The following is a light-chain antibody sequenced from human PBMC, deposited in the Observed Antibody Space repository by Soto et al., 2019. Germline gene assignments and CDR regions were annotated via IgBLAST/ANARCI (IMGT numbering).Light chain of an antibody. CDR2: LGS. V-gene: IGKV2-28*01. Sequence: DIVMTQSPLSLPVTPGEPAPISCRSSQSLLHSNGYNYLDWYLQKPGQSPQLLIYLGSNRASGVPERFSGSGSGTDFTLKISRVEAEDVGVYYCMQALQTPYTFGQGTKVDIK. CDR1: QSLLHSNGYNY. CDR3: MQALQTPYT. J-gene: IGKJ2*01.